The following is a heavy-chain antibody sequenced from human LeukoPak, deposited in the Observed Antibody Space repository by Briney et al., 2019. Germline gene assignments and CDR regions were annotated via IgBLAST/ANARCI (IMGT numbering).Heavy chain of an antibody. D-gene: IGHD6-13*01. V-gene: IGHV3-23*01. CDR3: ARGKQQLVPRTFDY. Sequence: GGSLRLSCAASGFTFSSYSMNWVRQAPGKGLEWVSAISGSGGSTYYADSVKGRFTISRDNSKNTLYLQMNSLRAEDTAVYYCARGKQQLVPRTFDYWGQGTLVTVSS. CDR2: ISGSGGST. CDR1: GFTFSSYS. J-gene: IGHJ4*02.